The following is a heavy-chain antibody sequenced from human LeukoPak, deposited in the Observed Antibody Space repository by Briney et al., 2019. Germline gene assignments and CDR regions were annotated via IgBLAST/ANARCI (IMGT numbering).Heavy chain of an antibody. V-gene: IGHV1-8*01. D-gene: IGHD5-24*01. Sequence: ASVKVSCKASGYTFTSYDINWVRQATGQGLEWMGWMNPNSGNTGYAQKFQGRVTMTRNTSISTAYMELRSLRSDDTAVYYCARDNTEMEFYYYYYMDVWGKGTTVTVSS. CDR1: GYTFTSYD. CDR2: MNPNSGNT. J-gene: IGHJ6*03. CDR3: ARDNTEMEFYYYYYMDV.